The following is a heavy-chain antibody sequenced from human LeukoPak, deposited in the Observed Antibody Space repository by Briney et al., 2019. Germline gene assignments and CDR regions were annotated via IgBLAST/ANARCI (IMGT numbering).Heavy chain of an antibody. Sequence: GGSLRLSCAASGFSFDDYAMHWVRQVPGKGLEWVSGITWNSAPIGYADSVKGRFTISRDNSKNSLYLQMNSLTVEDTAVYYCAKNRSGWYYLDYWGQGTLVIVSS. CDR2: ITWNSAPI. V-gene: IGHV3-9*01. J-gene: IGHJ4*02. D-gene: IGHD6-19*01. CDR1: GFSFDDYA. CDR3: AKNRSGWYYLDY.